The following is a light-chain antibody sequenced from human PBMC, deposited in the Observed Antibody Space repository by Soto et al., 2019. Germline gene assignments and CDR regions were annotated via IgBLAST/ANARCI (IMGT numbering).Light chain of an antibody. CDR3: QEYNDWPRGT. Sequence: EVVMTQSPATLSASPGERATLSCRASQSVNTNLAWYQKKPGQAPTVLVYAASTRATGIPDRFSGSGSGTDFTLTISSLQPEDFALYSCQEYNDWPRGTFGQGTKVEVK. J-gene: IGKJ1*01. CDR2: AAS. V-gene: IGKV3-15*01. CDR1: QSVNTN.